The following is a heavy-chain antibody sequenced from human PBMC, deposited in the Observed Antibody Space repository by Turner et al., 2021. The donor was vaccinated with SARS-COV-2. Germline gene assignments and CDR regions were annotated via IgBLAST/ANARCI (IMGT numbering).Heavy chain of an antibody. Sequence: QVQLVQSGAEVKKPGASVKVSCKVSGYTLIELSMHWVRQAPGKGLEWMGGVDPEDAETIYAQKFQGRVTMTEDTSTDTAYMERSSLRSEDTAVYYCATGDAYCGGDCSIDYWGQGTLVTVSS. J-gene: IGHJ4*02. D-gene: IGHD2-21*02. CDR1: GYTLIELS. CDR2: VDPEDAET. V-gene: IGHV1-24*01. CDR3: ATGDAYCGGDCSIDY.